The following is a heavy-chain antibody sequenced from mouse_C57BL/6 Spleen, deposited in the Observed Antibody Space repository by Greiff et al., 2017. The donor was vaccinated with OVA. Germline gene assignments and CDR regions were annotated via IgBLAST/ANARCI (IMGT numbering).Heavy chain of an antibody. Sequence: VQLQQSGAELVRPGASVKLSCTASGFNIKDDYMHWVKQRPEQGLEWIGWIDPENGDTEYASKFQGKATITADTSSNTAYLQLSSLTSEDTAVYYCTGLYSGWYFAVWGTGTPLPFSS. V-gene: IGHV14-4*01. J-gene: IGHJ1*03. CDR3: TGLYSGWYFAV. CDR2: IDPENGDT. D-gene: IGHD2-1*01. CDR1: GFNIKDDY.